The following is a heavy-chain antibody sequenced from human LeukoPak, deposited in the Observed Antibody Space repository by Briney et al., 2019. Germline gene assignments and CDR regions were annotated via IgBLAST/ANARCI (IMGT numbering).Heavy chain of an antibody. CDR2: ISYDGSNK. D-gene: IGHD3-22*01. Sequence: PGGSLRLSCAASGFTFSSYAMHWVRQATGKGLEWVAVISYDGSNKYYADSVKGRFTISRDNSKNTLYLQMNSLRAEDTAVYYCARDYYYDSFRGEAAFVIWGEGTMVTVSS. CDR1: GFTFSSYA. CDR3: ARDYYYDSFRGEAAFVI. J-gene: IGHJ3*02. V-gene: IGHV3-30-3*01.